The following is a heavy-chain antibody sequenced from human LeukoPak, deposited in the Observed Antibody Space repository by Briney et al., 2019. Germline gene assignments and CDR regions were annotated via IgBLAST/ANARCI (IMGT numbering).Heavy chain of an antibody. CDR2: INHSGST. J-gene: IGHJ4*02. V-gene: IGHV4-34*01. CDR1: GFTFSGSA. CDR3: ARGPYDSSGYCCDY. Sequence: GSLRLSCAASGFTFSGSAMHWVRQASGKGLEWIGEINHSGSTNYNPSLKSRVTISVDTSKNQFSLKLSSVTAADTAVYYCARGPYDSSGYCCDYWGQGTLVTVSS. D-gene: IGHD3-22*01.